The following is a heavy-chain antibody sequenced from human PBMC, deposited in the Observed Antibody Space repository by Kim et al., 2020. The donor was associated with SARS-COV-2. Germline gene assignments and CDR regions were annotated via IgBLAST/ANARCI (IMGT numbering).Heavy chain of an antibody. V-gene: IGHV4-4*07. Sequence: TPSLKSRVTMSVDTSKNQFSLKLSSVTAADTAVYYCARDSERGGRLGFDYWGQGTLVTVSS. J-gene: IGHJ4*02. D-gene: IGHD6-19*01. CDR3: ARDSERGGRLGFDY.